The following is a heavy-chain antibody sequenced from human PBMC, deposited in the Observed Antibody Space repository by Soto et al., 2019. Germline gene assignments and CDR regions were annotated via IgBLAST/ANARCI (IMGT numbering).Heavy chain of an antibody. CDR1: GYTFTSYD. Sequence: ASVKVSCKAAGYTFTSYDINWGRQATGQGLEGMGWMSPNSGNAGYAQKCQGRVTMTRNTSISTAYMELSSLRSEDTAVYYCARGNYMDVWGKGTTVTVSS. CDR3: ARGNYMDV. V-gene: IGHV1-8*01. CDR2: MSPNSGNA. J-gene: IGHJ6*03.